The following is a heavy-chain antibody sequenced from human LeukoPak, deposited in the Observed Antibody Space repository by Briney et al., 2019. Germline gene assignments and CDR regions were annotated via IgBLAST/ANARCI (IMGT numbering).Heavy chain of an antibody. J-gene: IGHJ4*02. CDR2: IYYSGST. D-gene: IGHD3-22*01. CDR3: ARLRYYDSSGTPSYYFDY. Sequence: SETLSLTCTVSGGSISSSSYYWGWIRQPPGKGLEWIGSIYYSGSTYYNPSLKSRVTISVDTSKNQFSLKLSSVTAADTAVYYCARLRYYDSSGTPSYYFDYWGQGTLVTVSS. CDR1: GGSISSSSYY. V-gene: IGHV4-39*01.